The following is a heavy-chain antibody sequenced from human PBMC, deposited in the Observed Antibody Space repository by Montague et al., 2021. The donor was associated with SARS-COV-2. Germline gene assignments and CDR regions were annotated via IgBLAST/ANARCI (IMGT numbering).Heavy chain of an antibody. J-gene: IGHJ3*02. Sequence: TLSLTCTVSGGSISSGGHYWSWIRQHPGKGLEWIGYIFHSGSTYYNPSLKSRVTISVDTSKNQFSLKLSSVTAADTAVYYCARAATITMIVVVIDAFDIWGQGTMVTVSS. CDR2: IFHSGST. CDR1: GGSISSGGHY. CDR3: ARAATITMIVVVIDAFDI. V-gene: IGHV4-31*03. D-gene: IGHD3-22*01.